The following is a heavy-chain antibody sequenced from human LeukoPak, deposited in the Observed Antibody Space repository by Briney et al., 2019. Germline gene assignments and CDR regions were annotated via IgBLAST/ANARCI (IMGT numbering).Heavy chain of an antibody. V-gene: IGHV3-7*01. D-gene: IGHD2-2*02. CDR2: IKQDGSEK. CDR1: GFTYSSYW. Sequence: GGSLRLSCAASGFTYSSYWMSWVRQGPGKGLEWVANIKQDGSEKYYVDSVKGRFTISRDNAKNSLYLQMNSLRAEDTAVYYCARETLYCSSTSCYKYYYYYGMDVWGQGTTVTVSS. J-gene: IGHJ6*02. CDR3: ARETLYCSSTSCYKYYYYYGMDV.